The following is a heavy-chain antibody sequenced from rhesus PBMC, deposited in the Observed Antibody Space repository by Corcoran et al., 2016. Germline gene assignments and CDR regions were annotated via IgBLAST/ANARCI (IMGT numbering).Heavy chain of an antibody. V-gene: IGHV4-127*01. D-gene: IGHD6-31*01. Sequence: QVQLQESGPGLVKPSETLSLTCAVSGYSISSAYGWSWIRQPPGKGLEGMGFIGGSSGPPTYNPALKRRVTISNDASKNQFSLKLSSVTAADTAVYYCARDGTAAAHNDAFDFWGQGLRVTVSS. CDR1: GYSISSAYG. J-gene: IGHJ3*01. CDR3: ARDGTAAAHNDAFDF. CDR2: IGGSSGPP.